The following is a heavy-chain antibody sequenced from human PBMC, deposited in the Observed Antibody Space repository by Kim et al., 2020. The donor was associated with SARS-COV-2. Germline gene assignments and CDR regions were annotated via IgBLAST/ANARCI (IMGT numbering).Heavy chain of an antibody. Sequence: SETLSLTCTVSGGSISSYYWSWIRQPAGKGLEWIGRIYTSGSTNYNPSLKSRVTMSVDTSKNQFSLKLSSVTAADTAVYYCARGLELWSGHYPYVPAFDAFDIWGQGTMVTVSS. D-gene: IGHD3-3*01. CDR3: ARGLELWSGHYPYVPAFDAFDI. CDR1: GGSISSYY. CDR2: IYTSGST. J-gene: IGHJ3*02. V-gene: IGHV4-4*07.